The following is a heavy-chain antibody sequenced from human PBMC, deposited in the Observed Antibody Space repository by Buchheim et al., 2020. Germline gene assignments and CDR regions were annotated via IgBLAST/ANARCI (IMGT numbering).Heavy chain of an antibody. Sequence: QVQLVESGGGVVQPGRSLRLSCAASGFTFSSYGMHWVRQAPGKGLEWVAVIWYDGSNKYYADSVKGRFTISRDNSKNTLYLQMNSLRAEDTAVYYCARDPTPYYDFWSGYVYGMDVWGQGTT. CDR1: GFTFSSYG. CDR2: IWYDGSNK. CDR3: ARDPTPYYDFWSGYVYGMDV. V-gene: IGHV3-33*01. D-gene: IGHD3-3*01. J-gene: IGHJ6*02.